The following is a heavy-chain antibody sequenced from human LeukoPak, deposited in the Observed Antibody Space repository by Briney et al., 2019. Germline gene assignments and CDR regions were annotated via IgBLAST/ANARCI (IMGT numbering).Heavy chain of an antibody. Sequence: SETLSLTCTVSGSSVSNHWWIWIRQPAGKGLEWIGRVSSRGYTNYNPSLKSRVAMSVDTSKNQFSLKLNSVTAADTAVYYCVRTMTREWGGWYDNDYWGRGTLVTVSS. V-gene: IGHV4-4*07. CDR1: GSSVSNHW. CDR3: VRTMTREWGGWYDNDY. D-gene: IGHD6-19*01. J-gene: IGHJ4*03. CDR2: VSSRGYT.